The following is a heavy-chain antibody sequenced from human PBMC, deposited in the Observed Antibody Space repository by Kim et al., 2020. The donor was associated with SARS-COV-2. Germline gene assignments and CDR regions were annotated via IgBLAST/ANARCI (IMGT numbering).Heavy chain of an antibody. CDR2: IYSAGDT. CDR1: KFTVTKNY. D-gene: IGHD6-13*01. CDR3: AADHGNSWIRD. J-gene: IGHJ4*02. Sequence: GGSLRLSCAISKFTVTKNYMNWVRQAPGKGLEWVSAIYSAGDTYYADSAKGRFTISRDNSKNTLDLQLNNLRAEDTAIYYCAADHGNSWIRDWGQGTLITVSS. V-gene: IGHV3-66*01.